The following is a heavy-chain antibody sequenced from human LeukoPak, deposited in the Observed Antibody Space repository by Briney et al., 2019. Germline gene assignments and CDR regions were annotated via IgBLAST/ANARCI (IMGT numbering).Heavy chain of an antibody. CDR2: IYYSGST. Sequence: TSETLSLTCTVSGGSISSSSYYWGWIRQPPGKGLEGIGSIYYSGSTYYNPSLKSRVTISVDTSKNQFSLKLSSVTAADTAVYYCARRRRTYYYDSSGYGYFDYWGQGTLVTVSS. V-gene: IGHV4-39*01. CDR3: ARRRRTYYYDSSGYGYFDY. D-gene: IGHD3-22*01. J-gene: IGHJ4*02. CDR1: GGSISSSSYY.